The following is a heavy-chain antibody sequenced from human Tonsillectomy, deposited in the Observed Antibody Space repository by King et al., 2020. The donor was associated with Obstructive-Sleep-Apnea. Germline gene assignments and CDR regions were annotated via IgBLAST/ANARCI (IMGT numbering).Heavy chain of an antibody. CDR3: AREYKAARSIDY. D-gene: IGHD6-6*01. Sequence: VQLVQSGGGLVQPGGALRLSCAASGFTFSSYLMSWVLQAPGKGLEWVANIKQDVREKYDVDSVKGRFTIARDNAKNSLYLQMNSLRAEDTAVYYCAREYKAARSIDYWGQGTLVTVSS. V-gene: IGHV3-7*03. CDR2: IKQDVREK. CDR1: GFTFSSYL. J-gene: IGHJ4*02.